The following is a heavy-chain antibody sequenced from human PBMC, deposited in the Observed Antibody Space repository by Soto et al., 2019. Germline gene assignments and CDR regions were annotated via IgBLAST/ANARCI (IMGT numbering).Heavy chain of an antibody. D-gene: IGHD2-15*01. V-gene: IGHV6-1*01. CDR1: GDSVSSSSAA. Sequence: SQTLSLTCAISGDSVSSSSAAWNWIRQSPSRGLEWLGRTYYRSKWYNDYAVSVKSRITINPDTSKNQFSLQLNSVTPEDTAVYYCARVGGYCSGGSCYWFDPWGQGTLVTVSS. CDR2: TYYRSKWYN. CDR3: ARVGGYCSGGSCYWFDP. J-gene: IGHJ5*02.